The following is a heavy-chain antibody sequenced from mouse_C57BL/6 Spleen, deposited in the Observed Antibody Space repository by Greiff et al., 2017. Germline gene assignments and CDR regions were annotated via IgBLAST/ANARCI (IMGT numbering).Heavy chain of an antibody. D-gene: IGHD1-1*01. CDR2: IYPGDGDT. CDR3: ARSDYYGSSYFAY. V-gene: IGHV1-80*01. J-gene: IGHJ3*01. Sequence: QVQLKQSGAELVKPGASVKISCKASGYAFSSYWMNWVKQRPGKGLEWIGQIYPGDGDTNYNGKFKGKATLTADKSSSTAYMQLSNLTSEDSAVYVCARSDYYGSSYFAYWGQGTLVTVSA. CDR1: GYAFSSYW.